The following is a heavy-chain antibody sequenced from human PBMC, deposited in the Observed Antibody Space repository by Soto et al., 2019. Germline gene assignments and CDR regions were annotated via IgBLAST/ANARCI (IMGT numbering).Heavy chain of an antibody. CDR1: GFTFSNAW. Sequence: GGSLRLSCAASGFTFSNAWMNWVRQAPGKGLEWVGRIKSKTDGGTTDYAAPVKGRFTISRDDSKNTLYLQMNSLKTEDTAVYYCTTDWAQWELPAEYYYYGMDVWGQGTTVTVSS. D-gene: IGHD1-26*01. CDR3: TTDWAQWELPAEYYYYGMDV. J-gene: IGHJ6*02. V-gene: IGHV3-15*07. CDR2: IKSKTDGGTT.